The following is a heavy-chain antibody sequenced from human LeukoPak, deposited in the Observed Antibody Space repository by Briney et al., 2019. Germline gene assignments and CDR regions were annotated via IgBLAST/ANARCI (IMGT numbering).Heavy chain of an antibody. J-gene: IGHJ6*02. CDR3: ARESQYPFWSGYYYGMDV. CDR1: GGSISSGSYY. Sequence: PSQTLFLTCTVSGGSISSGSYYWSWIRQPAGKGLEWIGRIYTSGSTNYNPSLKSRVTISVDTSKNQFSLKLSSVTAADTAVYYCARESQYPFWSGYYYGMDVWGQGTTVTVSS. V-gene: IGHV4-61*02. CDR2: IYTSGST. D-gene: IGHD3-3*01.